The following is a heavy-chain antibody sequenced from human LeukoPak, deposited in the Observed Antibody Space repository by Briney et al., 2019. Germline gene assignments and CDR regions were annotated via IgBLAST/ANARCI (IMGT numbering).Heavy chain of an antibody. CDR1: GYTFTSYD. Sequence: ASVKVSCKASGYTFTSYDINWVRQATGQGLEWMGWMNPNSGNTGYAQKFQGRVTMTRDTSTSTVYMELSSLRSEDTAVYYCASNVGATPDYWGQGTLATVSS. D-gene: IGHD1-26*01. V-gene: IGHV1-8*01. J-gene: IGHJ4*02. CDR2: MNPNSGNT. CDR3: ASNVGATPDY.